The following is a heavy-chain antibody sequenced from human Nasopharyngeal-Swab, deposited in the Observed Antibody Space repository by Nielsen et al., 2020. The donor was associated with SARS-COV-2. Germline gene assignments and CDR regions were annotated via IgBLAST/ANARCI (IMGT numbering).Heavy chain of an antibody. CDR3: ARIAGRGRIYYYYMDV. V-gene: IGHV3-21*01. Sequence: GGSLRLSCAGSGFTFNTYSMIWVRQVPGEGLEWVSSISGSGNYVYYADSVKGRFTISKDSAKNSLYLQMNSLRADDTAVYFCARIAGRGRIYYYYMDVWGTGTTVTVSS. D-gene: IGHD1-26*01. CDR1: GFTFNTYS. CDR2: ISGSGNYV. J-gene: IGHJ6*03.